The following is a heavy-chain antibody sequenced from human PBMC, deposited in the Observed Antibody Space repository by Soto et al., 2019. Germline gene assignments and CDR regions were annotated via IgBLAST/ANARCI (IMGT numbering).Heavy chain of an antibody. V-gene: IGHV1-69*12. CDR1: GGTFSNSA. CDR2: IMPIFRTP. Sequence: QVQLEQSGAEVKKPGPSEKVSCKASGGTFSNSAISWVLQAPGQGLEWMGGIMPIFRTPDYAQKFKGRGTITADESTSTAYMELSGLRSEDTAVYYCARAKDRLQLGGNYYYIMDVWGQGTTVTVSS. CDR3: ARAKDRLQLGGNYYYIMDV. D-gene: IGHD5-12*01. J-gene: IGHJ6*02.